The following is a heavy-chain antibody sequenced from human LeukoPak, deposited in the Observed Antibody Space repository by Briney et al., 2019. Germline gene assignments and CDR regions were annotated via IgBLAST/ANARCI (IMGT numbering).Heavy chain of an antibody. CDR1: GYTFTSYG. CDR3: ARVVGTTVVTYYFDY. J-gene: IGHJ4*02. V-gene: IGHV7-4-1*02. CDR2: INTNTGNP. D-gene: IGHD4-23*01. Sequence: ASVKVSCKASGYTFTSYGISWVRQAPGQGLEWMGWINTNTGNPTYAQGFTGRFVFSLDTSVSTAYLQISSLKAEDTAVYYCARVVGTTVVTYYFDYWGQGTLVTVSS.